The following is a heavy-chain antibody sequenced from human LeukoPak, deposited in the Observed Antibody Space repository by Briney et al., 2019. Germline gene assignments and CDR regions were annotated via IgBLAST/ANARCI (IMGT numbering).Heavy chain of an antibody. CDR1: GGSIRSSYYY. CDR3: ARDEYYGSGSYWYYFNY. Sequence: SETLSLTCTVSGGSIRSSYYYWGWIRQPPGKGLEWIGSIYDSGSTYYNPSLKSRVTISVDTSKNQFSLKLNSVTAADTAVYYCARDEYYGSGSYWYYFNYWGQGTLVTVSS. V-gene: IGHV4-39*02. CDR2: IYDSGST. D-gene: IGHD3-10*01. J-gene: IGHJ4*02.